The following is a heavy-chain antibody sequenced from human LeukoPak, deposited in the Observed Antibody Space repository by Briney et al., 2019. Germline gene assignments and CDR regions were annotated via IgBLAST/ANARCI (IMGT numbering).Heavy chain of an antibody. CDR2: ISYDGSNK. D-gene: IGHD6-13*01. CDR3: ARSKAAAGTYYFDY. J-gene: IGHJ4*02. V-gene: IGHV3-30-3*01. Sequence: GGSLRLSCAASGFTFSSYAMYWVRQAPGKGLEWVAVISYDGSNKYYADSVKGRFTISRDNSKNTLYLQMNSLRAEGTAVYYCARSKAAAGTYYFDYWGQGTLVTVSS. CDR1: GFTFSSYA.